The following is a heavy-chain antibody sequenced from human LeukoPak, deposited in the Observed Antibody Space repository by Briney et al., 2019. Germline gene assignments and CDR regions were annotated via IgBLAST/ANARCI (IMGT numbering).Heavy chain of an antibody. Sequence: GGSLRLSCAASGFTFSSYAMHWGGQAPGKGGEGGAVISDDGSNKYYADSVKPPFTISKNNSNNTLYLQMNSLTAEDTAVYYYARELEIAYWGQGTLVTVSS. J-gene: IGHJ4*02. V-gene: IGHV3-30*04. CDR3: ARELEIAY. CDR2: ISDDGSNK. CDR1: GFTFSSYA. D-gene: IGHD1-1*01.